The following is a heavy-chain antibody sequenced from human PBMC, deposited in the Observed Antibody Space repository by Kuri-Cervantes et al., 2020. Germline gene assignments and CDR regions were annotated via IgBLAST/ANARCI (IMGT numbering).Heavy chain of an antibody. V-gene: IGHV4-39*01. J-gene: IGHJ4*02. Sequence: ESLKISCTVSGGSISSSSYYWGWIRQPPGKGLEWIGSIYYSGSTYYDPSLKSRVTISVDTSKNQFSLKLSSVTAADTAVYYCARVGDGDYVHDWGQGTLVTVSS. CDR2: IYYSGST. CDR1: GGSISSSSYY. CDR3: ARVGDGDYVHD. D-gene: IGHD4-17*01.